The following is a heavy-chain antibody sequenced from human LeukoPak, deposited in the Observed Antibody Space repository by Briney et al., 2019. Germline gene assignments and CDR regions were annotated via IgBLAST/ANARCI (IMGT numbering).Heavy chain of an antibody. CDR2: IYYSWST. J-gene: IGHJ4*02. D-gene: IGHD6-6*01. CDR1: GGSISSYY. CDR3: ARGRSYSSSSYYFDY. Sequence: PSETLSLTCTVSGGSISSYYWSWIRQPPGKGLEWMGYIYYSWSTNYNPSLKSRVTISVDTSKNQFSLKLSSVTAADTAVYYCARGRSYSSSSYYFDYWGQGTLVTVSS. V-gene: IGHV4-59*01.